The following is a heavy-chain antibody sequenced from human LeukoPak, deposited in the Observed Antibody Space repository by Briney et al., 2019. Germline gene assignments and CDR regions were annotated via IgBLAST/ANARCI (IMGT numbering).Heavy chain of an antibody. D-gene: IGHD3-22*01. J-gene: IGHJ3*02. CDR2: MNPNSGNT. CDR1: GYTFTSYD. Sequence: GASVKVSCKASGYTFTSYDINWVRQATGQGLEWMGWMNPNSGNTGYAQKFQGRVTITRNTSISTAYMELSSLRSEDTAVYYCASPAAEYYSDSSDAFDIWGQGTMVTVSS. V-gene: IGHV1-8*03. CDR3: ASPAAEYYSDSSDAFDI.